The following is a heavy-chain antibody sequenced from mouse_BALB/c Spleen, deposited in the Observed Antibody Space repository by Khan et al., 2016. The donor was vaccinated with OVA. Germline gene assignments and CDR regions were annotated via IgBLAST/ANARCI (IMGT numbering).Heavy chain of an antibody. CDR3: AREGAYYRSDGWFSY. D-gene: IGHD2-14*01. CDR1: GYTFTTYT. CDR2: INPSNGYT. V-gene: IGHV1-4*01. Sequence: QVQLQQSGAELARPGASVKMSCKASGYTFTTYTMHWVKQRPGQGLEWIGYINPSNGYTNYNQKLKDKSTLTADKSSSTAYMQLSSLTSDYSAVSYCAREGAYYRSDGWFSYWGQGTLVTVSA. J-gene: IGHJ3*01.